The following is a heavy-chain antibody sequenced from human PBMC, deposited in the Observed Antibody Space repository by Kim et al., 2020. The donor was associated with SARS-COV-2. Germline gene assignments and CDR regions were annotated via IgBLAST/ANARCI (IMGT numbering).Heavy chain of an antibody. CDR1: GFTVSRNY. CDR2: MYSDGST. J-gene: IGHJ4*02. V-gene: IGHV3-53*01. CDR3: GRASLDFWSRGGSDY. Sequence: GGSLRLSCAASGFTVSRNYMSWVRQAPGKGLEWVSVMYSDGSTDYADSVTGRFPISRKNYKNTMYLQMNSLRADDTAVYYCGRASLDFWSRGGSDYWGQGTLVTVSS. D-gene: IGHD3-3*01.